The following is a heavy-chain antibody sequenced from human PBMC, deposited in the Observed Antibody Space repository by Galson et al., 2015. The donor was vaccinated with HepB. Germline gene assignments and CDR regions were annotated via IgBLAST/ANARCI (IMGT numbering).Heavy chain of an antibody. V-gene: IGHV1-18*04. D-gene: IGHD3-3*01. J-gene: IGHJ4*02. Sequence: SVKVSCKASGYTFTSYGISWVRQAPGKGLEWMGWISVYNGNTNYAQMLQGRVTMTTDTSTSTAYMELRSLRSDDTAVYYCARDVAIFGVVILDYWGQGTLVTVSS. CDR1: GYTFTSYG. CDR2: ISVYNGNT. CDR3: ARDVAIFGVVILDY.